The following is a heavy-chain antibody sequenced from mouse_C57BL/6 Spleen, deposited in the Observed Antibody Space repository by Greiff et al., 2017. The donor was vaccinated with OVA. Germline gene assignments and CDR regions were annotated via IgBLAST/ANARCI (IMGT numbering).Heavy chain of an antibody. V-gene: IGHV1-15*01. Sequence: VQVVESGAELVRPGASVTLSCKASGYTFTDYEMHWVKQTPVHGLEWIGAIDPETGGTAYNQKFKGKAILTADKSSSTAYMELRSLTSEDSAVYYCTRSRAWFACWGQGTLVTVSA. CDR3: TRSRAWFAC. CDR2: IDPETGGT. CDR1: GYTFTDYE. J-gene: IGHJ3*01.